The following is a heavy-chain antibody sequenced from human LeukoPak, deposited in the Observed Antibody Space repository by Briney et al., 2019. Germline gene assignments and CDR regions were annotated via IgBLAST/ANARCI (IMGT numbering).Heavy chain of an antibody. J-gene: IGHJ5*02. CDR3: ARGFSGGSDWLDP. D-gene: IGHD6-19*01. V-gene: IGHV1-18*01. CDR2: ITAYNGNT. Sequence: ASVKVSCKASGYTFKNYRMSWVRQAPGQGLEWMGWITAYNGNTNYAQKFQGRVAMATDTSTSMAYMELRSLRSDDTAVYYCARGFSGGSDWLDPWGQGTLVTVPS. CDR1: GYTFKNYR.